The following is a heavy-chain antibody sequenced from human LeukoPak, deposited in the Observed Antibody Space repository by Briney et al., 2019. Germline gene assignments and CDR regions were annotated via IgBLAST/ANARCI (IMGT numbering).Heavy chain of an antibody. D-gene: IGHD5-18*01. CDR3: TTIKRGNIFGYFDF. V-gene: IGHV4-59*11. CDR1: GGSITTHH. CDR2: VFDSGRT. Sequence: PSETLSLTCTVSGGSITTHHWNWIRQTPGKGLEWIGYVFDSGRTKENPSLKSRGTLSADTSKNQLSLRLSSVTAADTGVYYCTTIKRGNIFGYFDFWGQGILVTVSS. J-gene: IGHJ4*02.